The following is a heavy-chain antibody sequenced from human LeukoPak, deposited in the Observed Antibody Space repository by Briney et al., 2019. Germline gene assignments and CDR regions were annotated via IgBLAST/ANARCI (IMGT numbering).Heavy chain of an antibody. J-gene: IGHJ4*02. CDR3: ASGDCSGGSCHTSSLYYFDY. Sequence: SVKVSCKASGGTFSSYAISWVRQAPGQGLEWMGGIIPIFGTANYAQKFQGRVTITADGSTSTAYMELSSLRSEDTAVYYCASGDCSGGSCHTSSLYYFDYWGQGTLVTVSS. CDR2: IIPIFGTA. V-gene: IGHV1-69*13. D-gene: IGHD2-15*01. CDR1: GGTFSSYA.